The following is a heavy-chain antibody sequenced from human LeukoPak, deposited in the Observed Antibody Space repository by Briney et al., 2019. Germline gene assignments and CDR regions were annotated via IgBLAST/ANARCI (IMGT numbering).Heavy chain of an antibody. J-gene: IGHJ4*02. CDR1: GYTFTSYA. V-gene: IGHV1-3*01. CDR3: ARDWVATYYFDY. D-gene: IGHD5-12*01. CDR2: INAGNGNT. Sequence: ASVKVSCKASGYTFTSYAMHWVRQAPGQRLEWMGWINAGNGNTKYSQKFQGRVTITRDTSASTAYMELSSLRSEDTAVYYCARDWVATYYFDYWGQGTLVTVSS.